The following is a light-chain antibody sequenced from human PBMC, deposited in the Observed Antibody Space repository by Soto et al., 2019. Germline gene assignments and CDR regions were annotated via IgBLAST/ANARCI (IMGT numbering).Light chain of an antibody. V-gene: IGKV3D-20*02. Sequence: EIVLTQSPGTLSLSPGERATLSCRASQSVSSSYLAWYQQKPGQAPRLLIYGASSRATGIPDRFSGSGSGTDFTLTITSLEPEDFAVYYCHQRNNWPPGYSFGQGTRLEIK. J-gene: IGKJ2*03. CDR3: HQRNNWPPGYS. CDR2: GAS. CDR1: QSVSSSY.